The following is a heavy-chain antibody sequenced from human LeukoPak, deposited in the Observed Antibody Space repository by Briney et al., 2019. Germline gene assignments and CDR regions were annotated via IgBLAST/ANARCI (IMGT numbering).Heavy chain of an antibody. D-gene: IGHD6-19*01. J-gene: IGHJ5*02. CDR3: ETLVGSSGWYGEGWFDP. Sequence: ASVKVSCKVSGYTLTELSMHWVRQAPGKGLEWMGGFDPEDGETIYAQKFQGRVTMTEDTSTDTAYMELSSLRSEDTAVYYCETLVGSSGWYGEGWFDPWGQGTLVTVSS. V-gene: IGHV1-24*01. CDR1: GYTLTELS. CDR2: FDPEDGET.